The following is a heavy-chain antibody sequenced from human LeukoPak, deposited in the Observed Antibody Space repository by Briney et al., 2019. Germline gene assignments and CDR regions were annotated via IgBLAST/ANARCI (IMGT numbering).Heavy chain of an antibody. D-gene: IGHD3-22*01. CDR2: ISGSGYNT. Sequence: PGGSLRLSCVASGFTFTNHGMSWVRQTPGKGLEWVSPISGSGYNTYYADSVKGRFTISRDSSKNTLFLQMNGLRPEDTAVYYCAKGAEEGVVITAVYYYYMDVWGKGTTVTISS. V-gene: IGHV3-23*01. CDR1: GFTFTNHG. CDR3: AKGAEEGVVITAVYYYYMDV. J-gene: IGHJ6*03.